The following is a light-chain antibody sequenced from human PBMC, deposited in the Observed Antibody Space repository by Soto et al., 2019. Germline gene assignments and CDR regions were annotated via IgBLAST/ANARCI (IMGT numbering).Light chain of an antibody. V-gene: IGKV1-5*01. CDR1: QSISAW. CDR3: QQYNTYSSLT. CDR2: DAS. J-gene: IGKJ4*01. Sequence: DIQMTQSPSTLSASVGDRVSINCRASQSISAWLAWYQQKLGRAPRLLIYDASSLESGVPSRFSGSGYGTEFTLTISSLQPDDFATYYCQQYNTYSSLTFGGGTKVDIK.